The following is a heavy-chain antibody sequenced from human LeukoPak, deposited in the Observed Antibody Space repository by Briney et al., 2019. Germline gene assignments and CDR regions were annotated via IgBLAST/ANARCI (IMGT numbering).Heavy chain of an antibody. CDR3: AKDYGSGPQNG. CDR2: ISSSGSTI. Sequence: PGGSLRLSCAASGFTFSSYEMNWVRQAPGKGLEWVSYISSSGSTIYYADSVKGRFTISRDNSKNTLYLQMSSLRAEDTAVYYCAKDYGSGPQNGWGQGTLVTVSS. CDR1: GFTFSSYE. D-gene: IGHD3-10*01. V-gene: IGHV3-48*03. J-gene: IGHJ4*02.